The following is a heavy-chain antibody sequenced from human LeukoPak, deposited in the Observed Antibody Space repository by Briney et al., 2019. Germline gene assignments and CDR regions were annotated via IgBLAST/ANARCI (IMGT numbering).Heavy chain of an antibody. CDR2: INHSGST. D-gene: IGHD2-15*01. J-gene: IGHJ4*02. CDR1: GGSFSSYY. CDR3: ARRDSVVVAAGFDY. V-gene: IGHV4-34*01. Sequence: SETLSLTCAVYGGSFSSYYWSWIRQPPGKGLEWIGEINHSGSTNYNPSLKSRVTISVDTSKNQFSLKLSSVTAADTAVYYCARRDSVVVAAGFDYWGQGTLVTVSS.